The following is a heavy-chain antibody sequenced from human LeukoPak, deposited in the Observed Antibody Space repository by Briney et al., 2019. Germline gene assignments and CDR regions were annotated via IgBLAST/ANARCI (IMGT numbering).Heavy chain of an antibody. J-gene: IGHJ4*02. CDR3: ARHMPPSGYPFDY. V-gene: IGHV1-18*01. Sequence: ASVKVSCKASGYNFDNYGISWVRQAPGQGLEWMGWISAYNGNTNYAQKVQCRVTMTTDTSTSTAYMELRSLRSDDTAVYYCARHMPPSGYPFDYWGQGTLVTVSS. CDR2: ISAYNGNT. CDR1: GYNFDNYG. D-gene: IGHD3-3*01.